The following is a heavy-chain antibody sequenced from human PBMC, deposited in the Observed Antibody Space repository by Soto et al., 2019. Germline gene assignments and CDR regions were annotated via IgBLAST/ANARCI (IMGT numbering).Heavy chain of an antibody. CDR3: AREGYCSGGSCWPLRSYGMDV. D-gene: IGHD2-15*01. Sequence: QVQLVQSGAEVKKPGASVKVSCKASGYTFTSYGISWVRQAPGQGLEWMGWISAYNGNTNYAQKRHGRVTMTTDTATSTADMELRSLRSDDTAGYYCAREGYCSGGSCWPLRSYGMDVWGQGTTVTVSS. J-gene: IGHJ6*02. CDR2: ISAYNGNT. V-gene: IGHV1-18*01. CDR1: GYTFTSYG.